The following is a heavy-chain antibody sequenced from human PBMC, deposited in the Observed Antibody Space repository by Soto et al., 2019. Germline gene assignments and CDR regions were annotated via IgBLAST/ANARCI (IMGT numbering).Heavy chain of an antibody. D-gene: IGHD6-19*01. V-gene: IGHV1-18*04. CDR2: ISAYNGNT. Sequence: ASVKVSCKASGYTLTSYGISWVRQDPGQGLEWMGWISAYNGNTNYAQKLQGRVTMTTDTSTSTAYMELRSLRSDDTAVYYCARDRSSGWYSAFDIWGQGTMVTVSS. J-gene: IGHJ3*02. CDR3: ARDRSSGWYSAFDI. CDR1: GYTLTSYG.